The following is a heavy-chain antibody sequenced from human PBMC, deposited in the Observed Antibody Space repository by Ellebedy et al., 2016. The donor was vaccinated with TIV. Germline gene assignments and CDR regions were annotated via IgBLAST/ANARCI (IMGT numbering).Heavy chain of an antibody. D-gene: IGHD6-19*01. Sequence: AASVKVSCKASGYSFTGYYMHWVRQAPGQGLEWMGWIYPNSGGTKYAQNFQGWVTMTRDTSISTAYMDLSRLTSDDTAVYYCARRGQSSGPYWAFDIWGQGTMVTVSS. V-gene: IGHV1-2*04. CDR3: ARRGQSSGPYWAFDI. J-gene: IGHJ3*02. CDR2: IYPNSGGT. CDR1: GYSFTGYY.